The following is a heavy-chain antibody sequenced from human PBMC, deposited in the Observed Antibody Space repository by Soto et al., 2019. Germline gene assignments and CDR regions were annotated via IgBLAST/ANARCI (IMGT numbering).Heavy chain of an antibody. D-gene: IGHD3-3*01. CDR1: GFTFSDYY. CDR2: ISSSSSYT. CDR3: ARDSVRTIFGVVVTYYYGMDV. J-gene: IGHJ6*02. V-gene: IGHV3-11*06. Sequence: GVLRLSCAASGFTFSDYYMSWIRQAPGKGLEWVSYISSSSSYTNYADSVKGRFTISRDNAKNSLYLQMNSLRAEDTAVYYCARDSVRTIFGVVVTYYYGMDVWGQGTTVTVSS.